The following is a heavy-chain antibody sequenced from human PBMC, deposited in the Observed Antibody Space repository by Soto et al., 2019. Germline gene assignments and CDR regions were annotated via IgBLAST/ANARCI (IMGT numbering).Heavy chain of an antibody. CDR3: ARDRRRMTMIVVVMGAFDI. Sequence: GAGKPCCEACCFTITRYGISWGRQAPGQGAEWMGWISAYNGNTNYAQKLQGRVTMTTDTSTSTAYMELRSLRSDDTAVYYCARDRRRMTMIVVVMGAFDIWGQGTMVIVSS. CDR1: CFTITRYG. V-gene: IGHV1-18*04. D-gene: IGHD3-22*01. CDR2: ISAYNGNT. J-gene: IGHJ3*02.